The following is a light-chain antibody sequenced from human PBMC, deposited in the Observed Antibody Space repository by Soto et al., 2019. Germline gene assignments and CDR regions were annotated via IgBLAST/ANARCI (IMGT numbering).Light chain of an antibody. CDR3: LRDRNSPRT. CDR2: GAS. CDR1: QSIRGD. Sequence: AIEMTQSPASLSSSLGDRATITCRASQSIRGDLGWYQQKPGKAPKALIYGASNLQSGIPSRFSGSGFGTDSTLTISSLQAEYFATYYFLRDRNSPRTFGQGTKVESK. J-gene: IGKJ1*01. V-gene: IGKV1-6*01.